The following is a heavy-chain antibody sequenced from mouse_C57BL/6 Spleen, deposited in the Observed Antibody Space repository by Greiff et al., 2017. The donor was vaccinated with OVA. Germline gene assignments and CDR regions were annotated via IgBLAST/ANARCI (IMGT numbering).Heavy chain of an antibody. CDR2: ISSGGDYI. CDR1: GFTFSSYA. J-gene: IGHJ1*03. CDR3: TLVATRYFDV. D-gene: IGHD1-1*01. V-gene: IGHV5-9-1*02. Sequence: EVKVEESGEGLVKPGGSLKLSCAASGFTFSSYAMSWVRQTPEKRLEWVAYISSGGDYIYYADTVKGRFTISRDNARNTLYLQMSSLKSEDTAMYYCTLVATRYFDVWGTGTTVTVSS.